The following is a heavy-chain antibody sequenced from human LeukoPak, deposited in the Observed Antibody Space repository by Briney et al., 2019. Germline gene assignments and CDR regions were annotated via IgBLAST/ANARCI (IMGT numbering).Heavy chain of an antibody. J-gene: IGHJ5*02. CDR2: IKSKTDGGTT. CDR1: GFTFSNAW. CDR3: TTEGLDWNYPPFDP. Sequence: GGSLRLSCAASGFTFSNAWMSWVRQAPGKGLEWVGRIKSKTDGGTTDYAAPVKGRFTISRDDSKNTLYLQMNSLKTEDTAVYYRTTEGLDWNYPPFDPWGQGTLVTVSS. V-gene: IGHV3-15*01. D-gene: IGHD1-7*01.